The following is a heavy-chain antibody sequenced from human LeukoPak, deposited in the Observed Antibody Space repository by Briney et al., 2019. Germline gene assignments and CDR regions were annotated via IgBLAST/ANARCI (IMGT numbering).Heavy chain of an antibody. D-gene: IGHD1/OR15-1a*01. V-gene: IGHV2-70*12. J-gene: IGHJ4*02. CDR3: ALSLNNAAYFDY. Sequence: SGPTLVKPTQTLTLTCTFSGFSLTSSGVGVGWIRQPPGKALEWLARIDWDDDEFYNRPLKTRLTISKDTSKNQVVLTMTNMDPVDTATYYCALSLNNAAYFDYWGQGTLVTVSS. CDR2: IDWDDDE. CDR1: GFSLTSSGVG.